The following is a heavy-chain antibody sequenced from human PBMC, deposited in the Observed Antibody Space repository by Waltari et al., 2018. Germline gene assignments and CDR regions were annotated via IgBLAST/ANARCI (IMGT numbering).Heavy chain of an antibody. CDR3: ARHVGYYGSGSSPACDY. CDR2: IYYSGPT. Sequence: KGPGVLGGIYYSGPTYYSPSLKSRVTISVDTSKNQFSLRLSSVTAADTAVYYCARHVGYYGSGSSPACDYWGQGTLVTVSS. V-gene: IGHV4-39*01. D-gene: IGHD3-10*01. J-gene: IGHJ4*02.